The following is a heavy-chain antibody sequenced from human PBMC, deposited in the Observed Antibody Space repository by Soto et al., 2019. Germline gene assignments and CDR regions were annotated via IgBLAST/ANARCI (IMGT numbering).Heavy chain of an antibody. CDR2: INPYSGGT. V-gene: IGHV1-2*04. Sequence: QVQLVQSGAEVKKPGASVTVSCKASGYTFSGYYIHWVRQAPGQGLEWMGWINPYSGGTHYAQKFQAWVTMTRDTSIDTVYMELSRLTSDDTAVYYCARSGGGCSSYGCSPGYYYGLDVWGQGTTVTVSS. CDR3: ARSGGGCSSYGCSPGYYYGLDV. D-gene: IGHD2-2*01. J-gene: IGHJ6*02. CDR1: GYTFSGYY.